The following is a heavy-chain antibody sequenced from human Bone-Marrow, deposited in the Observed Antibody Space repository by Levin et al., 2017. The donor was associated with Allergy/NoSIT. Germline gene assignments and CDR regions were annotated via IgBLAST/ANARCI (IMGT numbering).Heavy chain of an antibody. CDR2: LYYSGTT. CDR3: ARDGHPYYYDSGAYTMDA. Sequence: MPSETLSLTCTISGDSISSGSYYWGWIRQPPGKGLEWIGSLYYSGTTYYNPSLKSRVTMSVDTSKNQFSLKLSSVTAADTAVYYCARDGHPYYYDSGAYTMDAWGQGTTVTVSS. D-gene: IGHD3-22*01. CDR1: GDSISSGSYY. V-gene: IGHV4-39*02. J-gene: IGHJ6*02.